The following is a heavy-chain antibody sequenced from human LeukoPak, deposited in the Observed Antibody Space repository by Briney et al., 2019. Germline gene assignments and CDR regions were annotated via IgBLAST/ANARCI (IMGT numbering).Heavy chain of an antibody. CDR2: IYTSGST. CDR3: ARVGYSYAFDI. D-gene: IGHD3-22*01. CDR1: GGSISSYY. Sequence: SETLSLTCTVSGGSISSYYWSWIRQPAGKGLEWIGRIYTSGSTYYNPSLKSRVTISVDRSKNQFSLKLSSVTAADTAVYYCARVGYSYAFDIWGQGTMVTVSS. J-gene: IGHJ3*02. V-gene: IGHV4-4*07.